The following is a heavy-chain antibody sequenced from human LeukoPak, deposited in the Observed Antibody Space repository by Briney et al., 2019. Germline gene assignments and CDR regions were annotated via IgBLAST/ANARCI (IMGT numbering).Heavy chain of an antibody. CDR1: GYTLTSYY. CDR3: ARDVGLLWFGENNYFDY. D-gene: IGHD3-10*01. J-gene: IGHJ4*02. V-gene: IGHV1-46*01. CDR2: INPSGGST. Sequence: GASVKVSCKASGYTLTSYYMHWVRQAPGQGLEWMGIINPSGGSTSYAQKFQGRVTMTRDMSTSTVYMELSSLRSEDTAVYYCARDVGLLWFGENNYFDYWGQGTLVTVSS.